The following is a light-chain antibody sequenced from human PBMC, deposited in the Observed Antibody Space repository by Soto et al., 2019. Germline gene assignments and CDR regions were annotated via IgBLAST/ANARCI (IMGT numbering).Light chain of an antibody. CDR2: TAS. CDR1: EGISSY. Sequence: IQFTQSPSSLSASVGDRVAITCRASEGISSYLAWYQEKPGKVPKLLIDTASTLQNGVPSRFSGSGSGTDFTLTISSLQPEDFATYYCLQLKRYPLTFGGGTRVEIK. J-gene: IGKJ4*01. V-gene: IGKV1-9*01. CDR3: LQLKRYPLT.